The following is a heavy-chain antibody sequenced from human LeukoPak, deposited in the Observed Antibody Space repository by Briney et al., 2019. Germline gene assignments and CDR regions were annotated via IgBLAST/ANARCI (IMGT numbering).Heavy chain of an antibody. V-gene: IGHV1-2*02. D-gene: IGHD3-16*01. Sequence: ASVKVSCKASGYSFTGYFIYWVRQAPGQGLQWMGWMNPDSGVTDYAQNFQGRVTMTRDTSISTAYMELSSMRSDDTAIDYCARDLRGLGDYFDYWGQGTLVTVSS. CDR1: GYSFTGYF. J-gene: IGHJ4*02. CDR3: ARDLRGLGDYFDY. CDR2: MNPDSGVT.